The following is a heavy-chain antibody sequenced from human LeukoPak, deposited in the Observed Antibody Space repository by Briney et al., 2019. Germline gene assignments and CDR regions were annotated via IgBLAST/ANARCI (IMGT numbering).Heavy chain of an antibody. V-gene: IGHV4-39*07. Sequence: PSETLPLTCTVSGGSISNSSSYWGWIRQPPGKGLEWIGSIYYSGSTYYNPSLKSRVTISVDTSKNQFSLKLSSVTAADTAVYYCARSRGYSYGYYYYYYMDVWGKGTTVTVSS. CDR1: GGSISNSSSY. CDR2: IYYSGST. J-gene: IGHJ6*03. CDR3: ARSRGYSYGYYYYYYMDV. D-gene: IGHD5-18*01.